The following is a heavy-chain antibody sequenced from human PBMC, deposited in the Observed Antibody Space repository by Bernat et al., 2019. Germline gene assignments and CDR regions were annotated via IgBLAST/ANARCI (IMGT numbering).Heavy chain of an antibody. V-gene: IGHV3-30-3*01. CDR3: ARDARQWPGTRLCYFDY. Sequence: QVQLVESGGGVVQPGRSLRLSCAASGFTFSSYAMHWVRQAPGKGLEWVAVISYDGSNKYYADSVKGRFTISRDNSKNTLYLQMNSLRAEDTAVYYCARDARQWPGTRLCYFDYWGQGTLVTVSS. D-gene: IGHD6-19*01. J-gene: IGHJ4*02. CDR2: ISYDGSNK. CDR1: GFTFSSYA.